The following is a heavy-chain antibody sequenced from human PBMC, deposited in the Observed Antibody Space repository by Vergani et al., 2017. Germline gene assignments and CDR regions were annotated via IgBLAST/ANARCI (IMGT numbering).Heavy chain of an antibody. CDR3: ARHLRQLARNDVFDI. CDR2: IYDSRNN. D-gene: IGHD6-6*01. J-gene: IGHJ3*02. V-gene: IGHV4-39*01. CDR1: GMSISNNNYY. Sequence: QLQLQESGPRLVKPSETLSLTCSLSGMSISNNNYYWGWLRQPPGKVLEWIGSIYDSRNNNYSPSLKSRVSISVDTSKNQFSLNLTCVTPADTAVYYCARHLRQLARNDVFDIWGHGTLVTVSS.